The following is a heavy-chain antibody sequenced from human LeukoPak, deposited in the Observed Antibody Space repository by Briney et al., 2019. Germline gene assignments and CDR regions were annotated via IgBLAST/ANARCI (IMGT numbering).Heavy chain of an antibody. V-gene: IGHV3-9*01. J-gene: IGHJ4*02. Sequence: LPGRSLRLSCAASGFTFDDYGMHWVRQVPGKGLEWVSGISWNSGTIYYADSVKGRFTISRDNAKNSLYLQMNSLRAEDTAVYYCARDHRRAAAGYWGQGTLVTVSS. CDR2: ISWNSGTI. CDR1: GFTFDDYG. CDR3: ARDHRRAAAGY. D-gene: IGHD6-13*01.